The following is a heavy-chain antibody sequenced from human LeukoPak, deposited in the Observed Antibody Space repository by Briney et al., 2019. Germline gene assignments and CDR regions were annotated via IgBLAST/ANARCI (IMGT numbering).Heavy chain of an antibody. CDR3: ARVGDGYNWYYFDY. D-gene: IGHD5-24*01. J-gene: IGHJ4*02. CDR2: ISAYNGNT. CDR1: GYTFTSYG. Sequence: ASVKVSCKTSGYTFTSYGISWVRQAPGQGLEWMGWISAYNGNTNYAQKLQGRVTMTTDTSTSTAYMELRSLRSDDTAVYYCARVGDGYNWYYFDYWGQGTLVTVSS. V-gene: IGHV1-18*01.